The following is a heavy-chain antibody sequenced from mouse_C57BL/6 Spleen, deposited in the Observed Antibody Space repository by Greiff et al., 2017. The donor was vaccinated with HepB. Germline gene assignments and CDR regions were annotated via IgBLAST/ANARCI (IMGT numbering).Heavy chain of an antibody. V-gene: IGHV5-9-1*02. CDR3: TRDRHYYGSSYYAMDY. J-gene: IGHJ4*01. Sequence: DVMLVESGEGLVKPGGSLKLSCAASGFTFSSYAMSWVRQTPEKRLEWVAYISSGGDYIYYADTVKGRFTISRDNARNTLYLQMSSLKSEDTAMYYCTRDRHYYGSSYYAMDYWGQGTSVTVSS. D-gene: IGHD1-1*01. CDR2: ISSGGDYI. CDR1: GFTFSSYA.